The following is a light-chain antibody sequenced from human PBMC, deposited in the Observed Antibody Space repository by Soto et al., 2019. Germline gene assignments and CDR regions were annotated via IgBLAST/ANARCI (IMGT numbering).Light chain of an antibody. CDR3: QHRSTWWT. CDR2: DAS. CDR1: QSISNF. Sequence: IVLTQSPATLSLSPGDRATLSCRASQSISNFLAWYQHIPGQAPRLLIYDASNRATVIQVNFSGSGFGTDFTLTISRLEPDYSAVYYCQHRSTWWTFGQGTKVEIK. V-gene: IGKV3-11*01. J-gene: IGKJ1*01.